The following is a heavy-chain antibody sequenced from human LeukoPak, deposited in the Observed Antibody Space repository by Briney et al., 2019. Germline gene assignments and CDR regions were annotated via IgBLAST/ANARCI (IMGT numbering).Heavy chain of an antibody. J-gene: IGHJ3*02. Sequence: ASVKVSCKASGYTFTGYYMHWVRQAPGQGLEWMGWINPNSGGTNYAQKFQGRVTMTRDTSISTAYMELSRLRSDDTAVYYCARVLYDILTGYYRDAFDIWGQGTMVTVSS. D-gene: IGHD3-9*01. CDR2: INPNSGGT. CDR1: GYTFTGYY. CDR3: ARVLYDILTGYYRDAFDI. V-gene: IGHV1-2*02.